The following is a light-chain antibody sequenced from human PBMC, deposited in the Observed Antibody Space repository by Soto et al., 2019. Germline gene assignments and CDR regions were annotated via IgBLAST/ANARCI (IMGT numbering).Light chain of an antibody. CDR1: RSVSSSY. CDR2: GAS. V-gene: IGKV3-20*01. CDR3: QQYGSSPWT. J-gene: IGKJ1*01. Sequence: EIVLTQSPGTLSLSPGERATLSCRASRSVSSSYSAWYQQKPGQAPRLLIYGASSRATGIPDRFSGSGSGTDFTLTISRLEPEDFAVYYCQQYGSSPWTFGQGTKVDIK.